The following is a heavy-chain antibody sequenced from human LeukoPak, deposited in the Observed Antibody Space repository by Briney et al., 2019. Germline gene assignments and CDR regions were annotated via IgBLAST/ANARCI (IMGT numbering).Heavy chain of an antibody. D-gene: IGHD3-3*01. CDR1: GGSFSGYY. Sequence: PSETLSLTCAVYGGSFSGYYWSWIRQPPGKGLEWIGEINHSGSTNYNPSLKSRVTISVDTSKNQFSLKLSSVTAADTVVYYCARMEVGPHWFDPWGQGTLVTVSS. CDR2: INHSGST. V-gene: IGHV4-34*01. CDR3: ARMEVGPHWFDP. J-gene: IGHJ5*02.